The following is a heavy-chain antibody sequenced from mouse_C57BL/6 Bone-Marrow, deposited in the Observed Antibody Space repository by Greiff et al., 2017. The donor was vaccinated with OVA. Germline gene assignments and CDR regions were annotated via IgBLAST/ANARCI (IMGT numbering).Heavy chain of an antibody. Sequence: QVQLQQSGAELVKPGASVKISCKASGYAFSSYWMNWVKQRPGRGLGWIGQIYPGDGDTNYNGKFKGKATLTADKSSSTAYMQLSSLTSEDSAVYFCARNVDYDWYFDVWGTGTTVTVSS. D-gene: IGHD2-4*01. J-gene: IGHJ1*03. CDR2: IYPGDGDT. CDR3: ARNVDYDWYFDV. CDR1: GYAFSSYW. V-gene: IGHV1-80*01.